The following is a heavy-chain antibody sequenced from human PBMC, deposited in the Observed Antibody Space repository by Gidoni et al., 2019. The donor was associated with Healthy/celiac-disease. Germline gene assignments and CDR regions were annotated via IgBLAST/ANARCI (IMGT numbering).Heavy chain of an antibody. CDR2: ISYDGSNK. V-gene: IGHV3-30*18. CDR3: AKDALVGATYGPDY. D-gene: IGHD1-26*01. Sequence: QVQLVESGGGVVQPGRSLRLFCAASGFPFSSYGMHWVRQAPGKGLEWVAVISYDGSNKYYADSVKGRFTISRDNSKNTLYLQRNSLRAEDTAVYYCAKDALVGATYGPDYWGQGTLVTVSS. J-gene: IGHJ4*02. CDR1: GFPFSSYG.